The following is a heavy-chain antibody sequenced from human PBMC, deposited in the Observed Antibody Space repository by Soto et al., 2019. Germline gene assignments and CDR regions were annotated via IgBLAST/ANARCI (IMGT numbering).Heavy chain of an antibody. CDR2: ISSSGSTI. V-gene: IGHV3-48*03. CDR1: GFTFSSYE. Sequence: EVQLVESGGGLVQPGGSLRLSCAASGFTFSSYEMNWVRQAPGKGLEWVSYISSSGSTIYYADSVKGRFTISRDNAKNSLYLQMNSLRAEDTAVYYCAREKLNYCSGGSCHPYYYYGMDVWGQGTTVTVSS. J-gene: IGHJ6*02. D-gene: IGHD2-15*01. CDR3: AREKLNYCSGGSCHPYYYYGMDV.